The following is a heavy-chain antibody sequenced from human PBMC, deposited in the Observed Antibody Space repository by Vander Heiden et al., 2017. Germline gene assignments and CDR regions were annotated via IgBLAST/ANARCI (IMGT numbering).Heavy chain of an antibody. CDR1: GDSISTSSYYY. CDR2: IHHSGTT. V-gene: IGHV4-39*01. J-gene: IGHJ4*02. Sequence: QLQLQESGPGLAKPSETLSLTCNVSGDSISTSSYYYWGWIRQPPGKGLEWIGSIHHSGTTYYNPSLKSRVSISVDTSKNHFSMNMASVTAADTAVYFCARRQMAVAAYDYWGLGTLVTVSS. CDR3: ARRQMAVAAYDY. D-gene: IGHD2-15*01.